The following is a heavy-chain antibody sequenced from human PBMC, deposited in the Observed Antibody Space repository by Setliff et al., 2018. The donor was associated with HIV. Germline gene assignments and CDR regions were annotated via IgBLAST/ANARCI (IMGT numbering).Heavy chain of an antibody. V-gene: IGHV2-5*02. CDR2: IYWDDDW. D-gene: IGHD2-15*01. CDR1: GFLFSTNRVG. CDR3: ARIYGRSGPI. Sequence: SGPTLVNPTQTLTLTCAFSGFLFSTNRVGVGWIRQPPGKALEWLALIYWDDDWRYRPSLKSRLTITKDNSKNQVVLTMTNMDPVDTGMYYCARIYGRSGPIWGQGTMVTVSS. J-gene: IGHJ3*02.